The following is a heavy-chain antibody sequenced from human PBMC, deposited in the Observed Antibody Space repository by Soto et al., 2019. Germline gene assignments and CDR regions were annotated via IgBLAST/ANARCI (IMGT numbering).Heavy chain of an antibody. D-gene: IGHD6-25*01. CDR3: ARACGGYYSDS. CDR1: GASVSRDFSY. CDR2: LYSSGNT. J-gene: IGHJ4*02. V-gene: IGHV4-61*01. Sequence: SETLSLTCSVSGASVSRDFSYWSWIRQPPGKGLEWIGCLYSSGNTNYNPSLNSRVTISVDTSKNQFSLRLTSVTAADTAVYYCARACGGYYSDSRRQAPLVTVS.